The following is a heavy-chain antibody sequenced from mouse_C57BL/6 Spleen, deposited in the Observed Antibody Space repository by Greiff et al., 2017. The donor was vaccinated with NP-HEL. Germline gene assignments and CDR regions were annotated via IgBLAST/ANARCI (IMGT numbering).Heavy chain of an antibody. CDR2: ISPRDGST. V-gene: IGHV1-85*01. CDR1: GYTFTSYD. Sequence: QVQLQQSGPELVKPGASVKLSCKASGYTFTSYDINWVKQRPGPGLEWIGWISPRDGSTKYNEKFTGKATLTVDTSSSTAYMELHSLTSEDSAVYFCARDYKNVFAYWGQGTLVTVSA. CDR3: ARDYKNVFAY. J-gene: IGHJ3*01. D-gene: IGHD1-3*01.